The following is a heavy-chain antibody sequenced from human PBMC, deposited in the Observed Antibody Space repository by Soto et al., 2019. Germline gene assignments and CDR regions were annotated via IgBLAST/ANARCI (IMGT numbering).Heavy chain of an antibody. Sequence: QVQVVESGGGLVKPGGSLRLSCAASGFTFSDYYMNWIRQAPGKGLEWVSYISSSSDYRKYAHSVKGRFTISGDNAKSSLYLQTNSLRAEDTAVYYSARGRVRGTTSRCQVYNWGQGTLVTVSS. D-gene: IGHD6-6*01. CDR3: ARGRVRGTTSRCQVYN. CDR2: ISSSSDYR. CDR1: GFTFSDYY. J-gene: IGHJ4*02. V-gene: IGHV3-11*06.